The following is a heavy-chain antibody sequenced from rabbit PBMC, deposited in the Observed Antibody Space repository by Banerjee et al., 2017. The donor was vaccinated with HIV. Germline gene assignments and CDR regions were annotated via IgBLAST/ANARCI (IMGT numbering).Heavy chain of an antibody. CDR2: INTSSGNT. V-gene: IGHV1S40*01. Sequence: SGFSLSIYEMCWVRQAPGKGLEWIACINTSSGNTVYATWAKGRFTISKTSSTTVTLQMTSLTAADTATYFCARSAGTADSAYSYLWGPGTLVTVS. D-gene: IGHD6-1*01. J-gene: IGHJ4*01. CDR3: ARSAGTADSAYSYL. CDR1: GFSLSIYE.